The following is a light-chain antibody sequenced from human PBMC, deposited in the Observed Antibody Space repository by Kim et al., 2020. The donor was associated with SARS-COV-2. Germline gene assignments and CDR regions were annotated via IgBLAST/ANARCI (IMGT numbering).Light chain of an antibody. CDR2: RDN. Sequence: VSPEQTASITCSGDKLGDKYASWYQQKPGQSPVVVIFRDNRRPSGIPERFSGSNSGNTATLTISGTQAMDEADYYCQAWDSSIYVFGTGTKVTVL. J-gene: IGLJ1*01. CDR1: KLGDKY. CDR3: QAWDSSIYV. V-gene: IGLV3-1*01.